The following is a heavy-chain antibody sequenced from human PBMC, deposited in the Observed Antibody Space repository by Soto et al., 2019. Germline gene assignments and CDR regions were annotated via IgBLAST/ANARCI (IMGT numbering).Heavy chain of an antibody. CDR2: IIPIFGTA. J-gene: IGHJ6*02. CDR1: GGTFSSYA. CDR3: ARGPTYGDWHYYYGMDV. D-gene: IGHD4-17*01. V-gene: IGHV1-69*13. Sequence: ASVKVSCKASGGTFSSYAISWVRQAPGQGLEWMGGIIPIFGTANYAQKFQGRVTITADESTSTAYMELSSLRSEDTAVYYCARGPTYGDWHYYYGMDVWGQGTTVTVSS.